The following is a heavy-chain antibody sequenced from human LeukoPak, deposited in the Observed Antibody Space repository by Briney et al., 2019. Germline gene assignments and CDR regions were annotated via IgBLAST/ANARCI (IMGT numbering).Heavy chain of an antibody. J-gene: IGHJ4*02. CDR2: INNDATRT. D-gene: IGHD6-19*01. V-gene: IGHV3-74*01. CDR1: GSSFSRSW. Sequence: GGSLRLSCAASGSSFSRSWIHWVRQAPGKGLVWVSHINNDATRTTYADSVKGRFTISRDNSKNTLYLQMNSLRAEDTAVYYCARDGAVAGFSLSLDYWGQGTLVTVSS. CDR3: ARDGAVAGFSLSLDY.